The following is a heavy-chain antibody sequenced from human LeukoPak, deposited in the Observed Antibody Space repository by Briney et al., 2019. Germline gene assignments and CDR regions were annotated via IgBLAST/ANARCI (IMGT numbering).Heavy chain of an antibody. D-gene: IGHD3-22*01. V-gene: IGHV4-34*01. J-gene: IGHJ5*02. Sequence: SETLSLTCAVYGGSFSGYYWSWIRQPPGKGLEWIGEINHSGSTNYNPSLKSRVTLSVDTSKNQFSLKLSSVTAADTAVYYCASPYNYYDSSGPNWFDPWGQGTLVTVSS. CDR3: ASPYNYYDSSGPNWFDP. CDR2: INHSGST. CDR1: GGSFSGYY.